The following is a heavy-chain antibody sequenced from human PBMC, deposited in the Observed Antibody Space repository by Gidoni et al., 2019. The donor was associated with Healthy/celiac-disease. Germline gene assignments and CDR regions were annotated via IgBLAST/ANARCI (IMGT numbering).Heavy chain of an antibody. CDR1: GYSFPSYC. D-gene: IGHD5-12*01. CDR2: IDPSDSDA. J-gene: IGHJ4*02. Sequence: VQLVQSGAEVTKPGASLRISCKGSGYSFPSYCISWVRQMPGKGLEWMGRIDPSDSDANYSPSCQGHVTISADKSISTAYLQWSSLKASDTAMYYCARQELPPGPRDGYNHFDYWGQGTLVTVSS. V-gene: IGHV5-10-1*03. CDR3: ARQELPPGPRDGYNHFDY.